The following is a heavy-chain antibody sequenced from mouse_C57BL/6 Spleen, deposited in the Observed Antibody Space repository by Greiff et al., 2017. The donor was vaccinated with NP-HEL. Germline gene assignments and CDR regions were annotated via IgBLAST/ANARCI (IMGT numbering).Heavy chain of an antibody. Sequence: EVKLMESGGGLVKPGGSLKLSCAASGFTFSDYGMHWVRQAPEKGLEWVAYISSGSSTIYYADTVKGRFTISRDNAKNTLFLQMTSLRAEDTAMYYCARIYYGYDSHYFDYWGQGTTLTVSS. V-gene: IGHV5-17*01. CDR3: ARIYYGYDSHYFDY. J-gene: IGHJ2*01. CDR2: ISSGSSTI. D-gene: IGHD2-2*01. CDR1: GFTFSDYG.